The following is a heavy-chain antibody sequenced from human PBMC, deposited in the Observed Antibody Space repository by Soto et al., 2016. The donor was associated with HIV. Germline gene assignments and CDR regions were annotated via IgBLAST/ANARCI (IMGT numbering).Heavy chain of an antibody. Sequence: QVQLVQSGAQVKKPGASVKVSCKTSGYTFTSYDINWVRQAPGQGLEWMGWMNPNSGNTGYAQNFQGRVTITMNTSISTAYMELRSLRSDDTAVYYCARMGIAVAGTRDAFDIVGPRDNGHRLF. CDR1: GYTFTSYD. V-gene: IGHV1-8*03. CDR2: MNPNSGNT. D-gene: IGHD6-19*01. J-gene: IGHJ3*02. CDR3: ARMGIAVAGTRDAFDI.